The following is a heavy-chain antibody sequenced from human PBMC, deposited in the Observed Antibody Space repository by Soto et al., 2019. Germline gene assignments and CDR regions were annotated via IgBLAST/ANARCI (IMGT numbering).Heavy chain of an antibody. CDR2: ISAYNGNT. Sequence: AASVKVSCKASGYTFTSYGISWVRQAPGQGLEWMGWISAYNGNTNYAQKLQGRVTMTTDTSTSTAYMELRSLRSDDTAVYYCARDTNTMVRGVIKGYYYGMDVWGQGTTVTVSS. CDR3: ARDTNTMVRGVIKGYYYGMDV. J-gene: IGHJ6*02. V-gene: IGHV1-18*04. D-gene: IGHD3-10*01. CDR1: GYTFTSYG.